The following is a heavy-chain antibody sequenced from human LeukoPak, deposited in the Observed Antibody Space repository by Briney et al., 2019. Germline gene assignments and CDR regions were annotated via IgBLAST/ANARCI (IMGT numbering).Heavy chain of an antibody. V-gene: IGHV3-7*01. Sequence: GRSLRLSCAASGFTFSSYWMARVRQAPGKGLEWVANIKHNGDDLNYVDSVEDRFTISRDNAQNSLYLHMTSLRVEDTAVYYCARELRTFDSWGQGTLVTVSS. CDR2: IKHNGDDL. CDR1: GFTFSSYW. CDR3: ARELRTFDS. D-gene: IGHD3-16*01. J-gene: IGHJ4*02.